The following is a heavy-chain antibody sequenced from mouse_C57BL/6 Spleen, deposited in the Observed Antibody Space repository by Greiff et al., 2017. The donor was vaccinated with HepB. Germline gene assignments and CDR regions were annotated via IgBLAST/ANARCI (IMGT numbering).Heavy chain of an antibody. CDR1: GYTFTSYW. V-gene: IGHV1-7*01. CDR2: INPRSGYT. CDR3: ARSLITTDFDY. J-gene: IGHJ2*01. D-gene: IGHD1-1*01. Sequence: QVHVKQSGAELAKPGASVKLSCKASGYTFTSYWMHWVKQRPGQGLEWIGYINPRSGYTKYNQKFKDKATLTADKSSSTAYMQRSSLTDEDSAVYDCARSLITTDFDYWGQGTTLTVSA.